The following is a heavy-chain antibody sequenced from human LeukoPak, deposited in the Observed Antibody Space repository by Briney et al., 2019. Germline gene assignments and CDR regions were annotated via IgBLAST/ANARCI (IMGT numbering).Heavy chain of an antibody. CDR3: AKRTMSAFDS. CDR1: GFSFRTFA. Sequence: GESLRLSCAASGFSFRTFAMNWIRQAPRQGLEWLAGISGSGNGTYYADSVKGRFTISRDNSQNMVYLLMNSLTVEDAATYYCAKRTMSAFDSWGQGTLLIVSS. V-gene: IGHV3-23*01. CDR2: ISGSGNGT. J-gene: IGHJ4*02.